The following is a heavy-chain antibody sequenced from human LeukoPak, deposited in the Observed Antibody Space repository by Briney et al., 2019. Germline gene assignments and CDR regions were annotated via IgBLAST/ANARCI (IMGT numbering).Heavy chain of an antibody. CDR1: GGSISSYY. CDR3: ARRSALGRSFDP. Sequence: SETLSLTCTVSGGSISSYYWSWIRQPPGKGLEWIGHIYYSGNTNYNPSLKSRVTISVDTSKNQFSLKLNSVTAADTAVYYCARRSALGRSFDPWGQGTLVTVSS. D-gene: IGHD3-16*01. V-gene: IGHV4-59*08. CDR2: IYYSGNT. J-gene: IGHJ5*02.